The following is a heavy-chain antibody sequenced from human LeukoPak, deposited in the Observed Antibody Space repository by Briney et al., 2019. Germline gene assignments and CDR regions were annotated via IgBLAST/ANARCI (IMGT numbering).Heavy chain of an antibody. CDR1: GFTFSTYG. V-gene: IGHV3-30*02. CDR2: IRYDGSDK. J-gene: IGHJ4*02. CDR3: AKAQVYGDSRAGLFDY. D-gene: IGHD4-17*01. Sequence: PGGSLRLSCAASGFTFSTYGIHWVRQAPGKGLEWVAFIRYDGSDKYHADSVKGRFTISRDNSKNTLYLQMNSLRAEDTAVYYCAKAQVYGDSRAGLFDYWGQGTLVTVSS.